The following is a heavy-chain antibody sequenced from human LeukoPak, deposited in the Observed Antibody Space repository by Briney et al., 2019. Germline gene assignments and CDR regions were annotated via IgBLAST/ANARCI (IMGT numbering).Heavy chain of an antibody. CDR3: ARDSGRIQLWSDLDY. CDR1: GYTFTSYG. D-gene: IGHD5-18*01. CDR2: ISAYNGNT. V-gene: IGHV1-18*01. J-gene: IGHJ4*02. Sequence: ASVRVSCKASGYTFTSYGISWVRQAPGQGLEWMGWISAYNGNTNYAQKLQGRVTTTTDTSTSTAYMELRSLRSDDTAVYYCARDSGRIQLWSDLDYWGQGTLVTDSS.